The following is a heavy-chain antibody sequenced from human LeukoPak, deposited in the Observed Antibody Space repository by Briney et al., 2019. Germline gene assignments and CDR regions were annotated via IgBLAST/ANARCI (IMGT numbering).Heavy chain of an antibody. CDR2: IYYSGST. D-gene: IGHD6-13*01. V-gene: IGHV4-61*01. CDR1: GGSISSSSYY. J-gene: IGHJ5*02. Sequence: SETLSLTCTVSGGSISSSSYYWSWIRQPPGKGLEWIGYIYYSGSTNYNPSLKSRVTISVDTSKNQFSLKLSSVTAADTAVYYCARGSSSWYSGWFDPWGQGTLVTVSS. CDR3: ARGSSSWYSGWFDP.